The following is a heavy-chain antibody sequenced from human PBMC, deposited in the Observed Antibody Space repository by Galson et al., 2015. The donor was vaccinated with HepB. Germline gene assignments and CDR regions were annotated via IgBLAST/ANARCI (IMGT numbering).Heavy chain of an antibody. CDR2: ISGSGGST. V-gene: IGHV3-23*01. Sequence: SLRLSCAASGFTFSSYAMSWVRQAPGKGLEWVSAISGSGGSTYYADSVKGRFTISRDNSKNTLYLQMNSLRAEDTAVYYCAKEGPTPGIAVAGNPFDYWGQGTLVTVSS. J-gene: IGHJ4*02. D-gene: IGHD6-19*01. CDR3: AKEGPTPGIAVAGNPFDY. CDR1: GFTFSSYA.